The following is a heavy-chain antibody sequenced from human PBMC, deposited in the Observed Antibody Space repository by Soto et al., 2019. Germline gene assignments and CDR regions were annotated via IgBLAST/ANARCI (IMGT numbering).Heavy chain of an antibody. CDR3: AREDGVVGATSAFDY. V-gene: IGHV3-21*01. J-gene: IGHJ4*02. D-gene: IGHD1-26*01. CDR1: GFTLTTYT. CDR2: INGRGNYK. Sequence: GGSLRLSCVASGFTLTTYTMNWVRQAPGMGLEWVASINGRGNYKYYTDSVEGQFTISRDNAENSLYLHMNSLGAEDTAVYYCAREDGVVGATSAFDYWGQGTLVTVSS.